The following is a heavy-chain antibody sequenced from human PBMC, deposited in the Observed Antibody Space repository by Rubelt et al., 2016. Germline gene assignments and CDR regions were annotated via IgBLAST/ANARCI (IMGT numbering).Heavy chain of an antibody. Sequence: QPQLQESGRGLVKPSATLSLTCAVSGGSISSGGYSWSWIRQPPGKGLEWIGYIYYSGSTYYNPSLKSRVTISVDTSKNQFALKRRSMTAAETAVYYCARGQRGGIVYGWFDPWGQGTLVTVSS. CDR3: ARGQRGGIVYGWFDP. V-gene: IGHV4-30-4*07. CDR2: IYYSGST. D-gene: IGHD2-15*01. J-gene: IGHJ5*02. CDR1: GGSISSGGYS.